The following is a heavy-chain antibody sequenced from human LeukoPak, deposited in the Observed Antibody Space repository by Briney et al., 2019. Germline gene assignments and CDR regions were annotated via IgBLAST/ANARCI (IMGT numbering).Heavy chain of an antibody. CDR3: ARDHSSSWDGVYYFDY. V-gene: IGHV7-4-1*01. CDR1: GYTFTSYA. Sequence: ASVKVSCKASGYTFTSYAMNWVRQAPGQGLEWMGWINTNTGNPTYAQGFTGRFVFSLDTSVSTAYLQIGSLKAEDTAVYYCARDHSSSWDGVYYFDYWGQGTLVTVSS. J-gene: IGHJ4*02. CDR2: INTNTGNP. D-gene: IGHD6-13*01.